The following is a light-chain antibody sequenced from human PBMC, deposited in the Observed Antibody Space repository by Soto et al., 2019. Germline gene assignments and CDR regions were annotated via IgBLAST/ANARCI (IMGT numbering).Light chain of an antibody. Sequence: QLVLTQPPSASGTPGQRVTISCSGSSSNIGDNSVNWYQHLPGTAPKLLIYTNSQRPSGVPDRFSGSKSGTSASLAISGLQSEDEADYYCAAWDDGLNGVVFGGGTQLTVL. J-gene: IGLJ2*01. V-gene: IGLV1-44*01. CDR1: SSNIGDNS. CDR2: TNS. CDR3: AAWDDGLNGVV.